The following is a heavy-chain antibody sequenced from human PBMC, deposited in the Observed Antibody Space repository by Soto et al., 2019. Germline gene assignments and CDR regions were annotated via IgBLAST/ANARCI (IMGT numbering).Heavy chain of an antibody. Sequence: PSETLSLTCAVYGGSFSGYYWSWIRQPPGKGLEWIGEINHSGSTNYNPSLKSRVTISVDTSKNQFSLKLSSVTAADTAVYYCARYCSGGSCHDAFDIWGQGTXVTVSS. J-gene: IGHJ3*02. CDR2: INHSGST. CDR3: ARYCSGGSCHDAFDI. V-gene: IGHV4-34*01. D-gene: IGHD2-15*01. CDR1: GGSFSGYY.